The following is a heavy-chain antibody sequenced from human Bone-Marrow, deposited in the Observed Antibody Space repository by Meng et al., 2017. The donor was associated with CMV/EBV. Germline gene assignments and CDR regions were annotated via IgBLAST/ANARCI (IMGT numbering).Heavy chain of an antibody. V-gene: IGHV3-30*04. CDR2: ISYDGSNK. D-gene: IGHD4-17*01. J-gene: IGHJ3*01. CDR1: GFTFSSYA. CDR3: ARAHHRNDYGDYVDALNV. Sequence: GESLKISCAASGFTFSSYAMHWVRQAPGKGLEWVAVISYDGSNKYYADSVKGRFTISRDNSRNTFYLQMSILRSEDTAIYLCARAHHRNDYGDYVDALNVWGRGTMVTVSS.